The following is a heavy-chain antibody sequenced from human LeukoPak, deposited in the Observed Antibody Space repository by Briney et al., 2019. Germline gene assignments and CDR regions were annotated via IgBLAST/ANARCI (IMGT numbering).Heavy chain of an antibody. CDR1: GHTLSDLS. CDR3: ATDLYVGY. V-gene: IGHV1-24*01. CDR2: FNPEDAET. Sequence: ASVKVSCKVSGHTLSDLSMHWVRQAPGKGLEWMGGFNPEDAETIYAQKFQGRVTMTEDTSTDTAYMELSSLRSEDTAVYYCATDLYVGYWGQGTLVTVSS. J-gene: IGHJ4*02. D-gene: IGHD2/OR15-2a*01.